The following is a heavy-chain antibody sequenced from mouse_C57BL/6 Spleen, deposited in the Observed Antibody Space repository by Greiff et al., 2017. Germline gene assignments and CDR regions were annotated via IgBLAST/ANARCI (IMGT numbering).Heavy chain of an antibody. Sequence: QVQLQQPGAELVKPGASVKMSCKASGYTFTSYWITWVKQRPGQGLEWIGDIYPGSGSTNYNEKFKGKATLAVDTSSSTAYMQLSSLTSEDSAVYDCARWGYGRFAWFAYWGQGTLVTVSA. CDR1: GYTFTSYW. CDR3: ARWGYGRFAWFAY. CDR2: IYPGSGST. V-gene: IGHV1-55*01. D-gene: IGHD1-1*01. J-gene: IGHJ3*01.